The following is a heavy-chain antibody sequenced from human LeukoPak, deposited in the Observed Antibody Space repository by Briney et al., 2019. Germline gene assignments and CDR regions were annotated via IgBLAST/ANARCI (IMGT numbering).Heavy chain of an antibody. D-gene: IGHD4-23*01. V-gene: IGHV4-59*01. CDR1: GGSITSYH. CDR3: PRETTVVTPGRSDVFDI. J-gene: IGHJ3*02. CDR2: IYYSGST. Sequence: SETLSLTCTAAGGSITSYHWSWIRQPPGKGLEWIGYIYYSGSTNYNPSLKSRVTISVDTSKNQFSLNLSSVTAPYTAVYYCPRETTVVTPGRSDVFDIWGQGTMVTVSS.